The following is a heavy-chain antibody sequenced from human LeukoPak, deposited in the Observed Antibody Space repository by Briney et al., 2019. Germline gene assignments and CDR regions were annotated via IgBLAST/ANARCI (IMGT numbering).Heavy chain of an antibody. CDR2: IYPGDSDT. V-gene: IGHV5-51*01. D-gene: IGHD4-17*01. CDR1: GYSFTSYW. CDR3: ARLYGVYLTYYYYYMDV. J-gene: IGHJ6*03. Sequence: GESLKISCKGSGYSFTSYWIGWVRQMPGKGLEWMGIIYPGDSDTRYSPSFQGQVTISADKSISTAYLQWSSLKASDTAMYYCARLYGVYLTYYYYYMDVWGKGTTVTVSS.